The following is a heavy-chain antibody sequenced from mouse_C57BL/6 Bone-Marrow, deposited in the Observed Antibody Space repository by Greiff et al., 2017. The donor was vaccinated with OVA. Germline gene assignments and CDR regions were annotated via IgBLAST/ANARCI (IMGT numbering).Heavy chain of an antibody. CDR2: IRDGGSCT. V-gene: IGHV5-4*01. CDR3: AREPPMVTTTMAY. D-gene: IGHD2-1*01. Sequence: EVQLVESGGGLVKPGGSLKLSCAASGFTFSSYAMSWVRQTPGKGLEWVATIRDGGSCTYYPDNVKGRFTISIDNSNNTPYLQMSHLTSEDTAMYDSAREPPMVTTTMAYWGQGTSVTVSA. CDR1: GFTFSSYA. J-gene: IGHJ4*01.